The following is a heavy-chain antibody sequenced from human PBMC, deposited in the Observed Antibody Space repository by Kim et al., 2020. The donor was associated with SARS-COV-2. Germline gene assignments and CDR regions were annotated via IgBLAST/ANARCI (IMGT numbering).Heavy chain of an antibody. Sequence: GGSLRLSCAASGFTVSSNYMSWVRQAPGKGLEWVSVIYSGGSTYYAASVKDRFTISRDNSKNTLYLQTNSLRAEDAPVYYCASSYDSSAAIDYWGQGTLVTVSS. CDR1: GFTVSSNY. D-gene: IGHD3-22*01. CDR2: IYSGGST. J-gene: IGHJ4*02. V-gene: IGHV3-53*01. CDR3: ASSYDSSAAIDY.